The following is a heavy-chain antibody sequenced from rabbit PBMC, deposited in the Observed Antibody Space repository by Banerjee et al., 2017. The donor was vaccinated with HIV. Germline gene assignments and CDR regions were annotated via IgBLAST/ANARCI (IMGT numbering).Heavy chain of an antibody. CDR3: ARDFAGVIGWNFDL. Sequence: QEQLEESGGDLVKPEGSLTLTCTASGFSFRNKYVMCWVRQAPGKGVEWIACINTSSGSTFYATWAKGRFTISRTSSTTVALQMTSLTAADTAPYFCARDFAGVIGWNFDLWGPGTLVTVS. CDR1: GFSFRNKYV. J-gene: IGHJ4*01. V-gene: IGHV1S45*01. D-gene: IGHD4-2*01. CDR2: INTSSGST.